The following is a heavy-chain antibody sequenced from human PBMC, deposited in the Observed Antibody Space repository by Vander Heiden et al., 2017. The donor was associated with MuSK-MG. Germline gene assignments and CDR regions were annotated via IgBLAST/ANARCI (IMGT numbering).Heavy chain of an antibody. D-gene: IGHD3-22*01. CDR2: INHSGST. CDR1: GGSFSGYY. V-gene: IGHV4-34*01. J-gene: IGHJ4*02. CDR3: ARRARRDSSGYYEFDY. Sequence: QVQLQQWGAGLLKPSETLSLTCAVYGGSFSGYYWSWIRQPPGKGLEWIGEINHSGSTNYNPSLKSRVTISVDTSKNQFSLKLSSVTAADTAVYYCARRARRDSSGYYEFDYWGQGTLVTVSS.